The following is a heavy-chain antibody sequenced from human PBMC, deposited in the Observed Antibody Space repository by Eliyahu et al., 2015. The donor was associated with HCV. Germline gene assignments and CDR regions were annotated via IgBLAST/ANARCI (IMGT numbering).Heavy chain of an antibody. CDR2: IRKDGSNK. Sequence: QVQLVEAGGGVVQPGRSRXXSCAASGXTFXXYGMHWVRQAPGKGLEWVAVIRKDGSNKQYADSVKGRFTISRDNSKNTLFLQMSTLRADDTAVYYCARDKYDGSGSNVNDYWGQGTLVTVSS. J-gene: IGHJ4*02. CDR1: GXTFXXYG. D-gene: IGHD3-10*01. V-gene: IGHV3-33*01. CDR3: ARDKYDGSGSNVNDY.